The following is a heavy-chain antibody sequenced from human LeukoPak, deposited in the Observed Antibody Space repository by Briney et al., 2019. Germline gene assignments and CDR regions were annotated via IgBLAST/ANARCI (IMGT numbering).Heavy chain of an antibody. CDR2: INPNSGGT. Sequence: ASVKVSCKASGYTFTGYYMHWVRQAPGQGLEWMGWINPNSGGTNYAQKFQGRVTMTRDSSISTAYMELSRLRSDDRVVYYCAGLYSSSYYFDYWGQGTLVTVS. J-gene: IGHJ4*02. CDR1: GYTFTGYY. CDR3: AGLYSSSYYFDY. V-gene: IGHV1-2*02. D-gene: IGHD6-6*01.